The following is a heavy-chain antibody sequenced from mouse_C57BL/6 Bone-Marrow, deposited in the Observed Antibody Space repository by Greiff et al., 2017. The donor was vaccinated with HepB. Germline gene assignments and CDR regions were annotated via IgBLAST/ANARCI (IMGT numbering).Heavy chain of an antibody. V-gene: IGHV7-1*01. J-gene: IGHJ2*01. D-gene: IGHD3-3*01. CDR1: GFTFSDFY. CDR3: ARDGGGGTGGYYFDY. CDR2: SRNKANDYTT. Sequence: EVKLVESGGGLVQSGRSLRLSCATSGFTFSDFYMEWVRQAPGKGLEWIAASRNKANDYTTEYSASVKGRFIVSRDTSQSILYLQMKAVRAEDTAIYYGARDGGGGTGGYYFDYWGQGTTLTVSS.